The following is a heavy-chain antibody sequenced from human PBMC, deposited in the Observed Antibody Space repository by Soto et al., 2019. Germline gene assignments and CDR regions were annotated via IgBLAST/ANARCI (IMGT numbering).Heavy chain of an antibody. Sequence: EVPLVESGGGLVKPGGSLRLSCAASGFTFSSYSMNWVRQAPGKGLEWVSSISSSSSYIYYADSVKGRFTISRDNAKNSLYLQMNSLRAEDTAVYYCARDGWGATPYYFDYWGQGTLVTVSS. V-gene: IGHV3-21*01. CDR2: ISSSSSYI. CDR3: ARDGWGATPYYFDY. CDR1: GFTFSSYS. D-gene: IGHD1-26*01. J-gene: IGHJ4*02.